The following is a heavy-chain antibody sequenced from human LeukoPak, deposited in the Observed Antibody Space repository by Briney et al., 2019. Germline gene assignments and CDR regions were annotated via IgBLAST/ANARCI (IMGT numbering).Heavy chain of an antibody. CDR1: GGSISNYY. D-gene: IGHD1-26*01. J-gene: IGHJ5*02. V-gene: IGHV4-59*01. Sequence: PSETLSLTCTVSGGSISNYYWTWIRQPPGKGLEWIGYIYYSGSTNYNPSLKSRVTMSVDTSNNQFSLKLSSVTAADTAVYYCARESGGWFDPWGQGTLVTDSS. CDR3: ARESGGWFDP. CDR2: IYYSGST.